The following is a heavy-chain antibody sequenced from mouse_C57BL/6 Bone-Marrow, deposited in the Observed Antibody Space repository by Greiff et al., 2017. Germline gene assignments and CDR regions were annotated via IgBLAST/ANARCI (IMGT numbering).Heavy chain of an antibody. CDR3: ARNGVYLPTWFAY. J-gene: IGHJ3*01. V-gene: IGHV1-55*01. Sequence: QVQLQQSGAELVKPGASVKMSCKASGYTFTSYWITWVKQRPGQGLEWIGDIYPGSGSTNYNGIFTSKATLNVDTSSSTAYLQLSSLTSEDSAVYYCARNGVYLPTWFAYWGQGTLVTVSA. CDR1: GYTFTSYW. CDR2: IYPGSGST. D-gene: IGHD1-1*01.